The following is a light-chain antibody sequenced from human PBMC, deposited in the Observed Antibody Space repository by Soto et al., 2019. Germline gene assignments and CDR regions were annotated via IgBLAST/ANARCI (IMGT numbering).Light chain of an antibody. J-gene: IGKJ4*01. CDR2: AAS. CDR3: LQDYNYLT. CDR1: QDIRSD. Sequence: AIQMTQYPSSLSASVVDSVTIVCRASQDIRSDLAWYQQKPGKAPKLLIYAASSLQSGVPSRFSGSGSGTDFTLTISRLQPEDFASYYCLQDYNYLTFGGGTKVDIK. V-gene: IGKV1-6*01.